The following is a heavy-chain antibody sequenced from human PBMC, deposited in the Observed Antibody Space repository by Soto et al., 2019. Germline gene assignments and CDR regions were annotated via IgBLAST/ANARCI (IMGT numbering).Heavy chain of an antibody. V-gene: IGHV3-30-3*01. CDR1: GFTFSSYA. J-gene: IGHJ5*02. Sequence: QVQLVESGGGVVQPGRSLRLSRAASGFTFSSYAMHWVRQAPGKGLEWVAVISYDGSNKYYADSVKGRFTISRDNSKNTLYLQMNSLRAEDTAVYYCARSEDYDFWSGPNGWFDPWGQGTLVTVSS. CDR3: ARSEDYDFWSGPNGWFDP. D-gene: IGHD3-3*01. CDR2: ISYDGSNK.